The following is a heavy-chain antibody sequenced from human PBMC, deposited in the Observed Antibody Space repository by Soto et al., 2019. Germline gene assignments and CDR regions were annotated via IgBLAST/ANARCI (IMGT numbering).Heavy chain of an antibody. D-gene: IGHD4-4*01. J-gene: IGHJ6*02. CDR1: GYSFTSYW. Sequence: GESLKISCKGSGYSFTSYWIGWVRQMPGKGLEWMGIIYPGDSDTRYSPSFQGQVTISADKSISTAYLQWSSLKASDTAMYYCARLTHWEMATVNYYYYGMDVWGQGTTVTVSS. CDR2: IYPGDSDT. V-gene: IGHV5-51*01. CDR3: ARLTHWEMATVNYYYYGMDV.